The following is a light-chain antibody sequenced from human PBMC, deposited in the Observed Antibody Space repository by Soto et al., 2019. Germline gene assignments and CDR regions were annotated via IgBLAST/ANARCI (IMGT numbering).Light chain of an antibody. J-gene: IGKJ5*01. Sequence: DFVMTQSPDSLAVSLGERATINSKSSQRVFSSSTNKNYLAWFTPTPGQPPKLLIYWASTRKSGVPDRVSGSGSGTDFTLTITSLQAEDGAVYYGQQYHSDPITFGQGTRLEI. CDR3: QQYHSDPIT. V-gene: IGKV4-1*01. CDR2: WAS. CDR1: QRVFSSSTNKNY.